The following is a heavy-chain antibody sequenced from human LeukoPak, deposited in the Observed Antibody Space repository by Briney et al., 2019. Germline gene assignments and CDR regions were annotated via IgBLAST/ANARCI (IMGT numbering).Heavy chain of an antibody. V-gene: IGHV3-7*01. CDR3: ATLAYCGGDCYSGAFDI. Sequence: GGSLRLSCAASGFTFSSYWMSWVRQAPGKRLEWVANIKQDGSEKYYVDSVKGRFTISRDNAKNSLYLQMNSLRAEDTAVYYCATLAYCGGDCYSGAFDIWGQGTMVTVSS. CDR1: GFTFSSYW. J-gene: IGHJ3*02. D-gene: IGHD2-21*01. CDR2: IKQDGSEK.